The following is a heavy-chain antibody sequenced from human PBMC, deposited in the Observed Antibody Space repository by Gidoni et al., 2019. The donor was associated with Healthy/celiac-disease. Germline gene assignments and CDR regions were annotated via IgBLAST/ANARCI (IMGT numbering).Heavy chain of an antibody. D-gene: IGHD3-10*01. CDR3: ARGGLVGGSVSYLVFDY. CDR2: SNWNGGST. V-gene: IGHV3-20*01. J-gene: IGHJ4*02. Sequence: EVQLVESGGGVVRPGGSLRLSCAASGFTFDDYGMSWVRQAPGKGLEWVSGSNWNGGSTGYADSVKGRFTISRDNAKNSLYLQMNSLRAEDTALYHCARGGLVGGSVSYLVFDYWGQGTLVTVSS. CDR1: GFTFDDYG.